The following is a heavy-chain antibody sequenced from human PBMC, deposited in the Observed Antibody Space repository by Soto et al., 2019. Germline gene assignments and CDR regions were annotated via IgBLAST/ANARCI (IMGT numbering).Heavy chain of an antibody. CDR2: IIPIFGTA. J-gene: IGHJ5*02. D-gene: IGHD2-21*02. V-gene: IGHV1-69*13. Sequence: GASVKVSCKASGGTFSSYAISWVRQAPGQGLEWMGGIIPIFGTANYAQKFQGRVTITADESTSTAYMELSSLRSEDTAVYYCAREVPYCGGDCYSSWLDPWGQGTLVTVSS. CDR1: GGTFSSYA. CDR3: AREVPYCGGDCYSSWLDP.